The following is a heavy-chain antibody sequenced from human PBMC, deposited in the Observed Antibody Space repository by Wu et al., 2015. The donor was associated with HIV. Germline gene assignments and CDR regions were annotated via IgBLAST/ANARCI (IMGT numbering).Heavy chain of an antibody. Sequence: QVQLVQSGAEVKKPGASVKVSCKTSGYSFTSNDINWVRQATGQGLEWMGWMNPNSGNTGYAQKFQGRVTMTRNTSISTAYMELNSLTSEDTAIYYCVRGDLRGNYGSGSSYFFDYWGQGTLVTVSS. CDR1: GYSFTSND. CDR2: MNPNSGNT. CDR3: VRGDLRGNYGSGSSYFFDY. V-gene: IGHV1-8*01. D-gene: IGHD3-10*01. J-gene: IGHJ4*02.